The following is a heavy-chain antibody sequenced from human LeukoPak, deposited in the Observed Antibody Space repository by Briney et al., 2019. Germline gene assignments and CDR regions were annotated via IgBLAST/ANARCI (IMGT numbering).Heavy chain of an antibody. CDR3: AKDLVSSSFNWFDP. J-gene: IGHJ5*02. CDR1: GFTFSSYA. Sequence: GGSLRLSCAASGFTFSSYAMSWVRQAPGKGLEWVSAISGSGGSTYHADSVKGRFTISRDNSKNTLYLQMNSLRAEDTAVYYCAKDLVSSSFNWFDPWGQGTLVTVSS. D-gene: IGHD6-13*01. CDR2: ISGSGGST. V-gene: IGHV3-23*01.